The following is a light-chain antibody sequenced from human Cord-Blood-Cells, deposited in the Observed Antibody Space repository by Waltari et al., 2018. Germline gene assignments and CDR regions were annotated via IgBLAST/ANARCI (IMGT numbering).Light chain of an antibody. J-gene: IGLJ2*01. CDR2: DVS. Sequence: QSALTQPRSVSGSPGQPVTISCTGTSSDVGGYNYVSWYQQHPGKAPKLMIYDVSKRPSGVLDRFSGSKSGNTASLTISGLQAEDEADYYCCSYAGSYTLFGGGTKLTVL. CDR3: CSYAGSYTL. CDR1: SSDVGGYNY. V-gene: IGLV2-11*01.